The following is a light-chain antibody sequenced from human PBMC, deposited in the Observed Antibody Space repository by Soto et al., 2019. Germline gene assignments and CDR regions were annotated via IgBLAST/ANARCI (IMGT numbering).Light chain of an antibody. CDR3: QQYDNSVYT. CDR1: QSVSSTY. V-gene: IGKV3-20*01. CDR2: GTS. Sequence: EIVLTQSPGTLSLPPGERATLSCRASQSVSSTYLAWYQQKRGQAPRLLIHGTSIRATGIPDRFSGSGSGTDFTLTISRLEPEDFAVYYCQQYDNSVYTFGQGTKLEIK. J-gene: IGKJ2*01.